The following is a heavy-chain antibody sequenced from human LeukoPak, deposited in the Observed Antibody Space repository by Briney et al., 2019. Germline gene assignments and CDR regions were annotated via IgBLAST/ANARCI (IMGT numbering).Heavy chain of an antibody. CDR1: GYTFTSYY. D-gene: IGHD6-13*01. V-gene: IGHV1-46*01. J-gene: IGHJ5*02. Sequence: ASVKVSYKASGYTFTSYYMHWVRQAPGQGLEWMGIINPSGGSTSYAQKFQGRVTMTRDTSTSTVYMELSSLRSEDTAVYYCARDLGYSSSGKYSWFDPWGQGTLVTVSS. CDR3: ARDLGYSSSGKYSWFDP. CDR2: INPSGGST.